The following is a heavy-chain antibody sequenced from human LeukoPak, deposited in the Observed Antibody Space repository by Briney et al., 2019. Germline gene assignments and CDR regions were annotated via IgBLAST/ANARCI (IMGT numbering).Heavy chain of an antibody. Sequence: ASVKVSCKASGYTFTSHAMHWVRQAPGQRLEWMGWINAGNGNTKYSQKFQGRVTITRDTSASTAYMELSSLRSEDTAVYYCARGGGWYQLLYGLDYWGQGTLVTVSS. D-gene: IGHD2-2*02. CDR3: ARGGGWYQLLYGLDY. J-gene: IGHJ4*02. CDR2: INAGNGNT. CDR1: GYTFTSHA. V-gene: IGHV1-3*01.